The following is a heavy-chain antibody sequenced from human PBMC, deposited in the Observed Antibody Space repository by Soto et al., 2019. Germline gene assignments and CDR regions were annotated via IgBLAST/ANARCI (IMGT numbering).Heavy chain of an antibody. Sequence: PSETLSLTCTVSGGSISSYYWSWIRQPPGKGLERIGYIYYSGSTNYNPSIKSRDTITVDTSKNQFSLKLSSVTAADRAVYYCARLAYCGGDCYFDYWGQGTLVTVSS. CDR2: IYYSGST. D-gene: IGHD2-21*02. CDR1: GGSISSYY. CDR3: ARLAYCGGDCYFDY. J-gene: IGHJ4*02. V-gene: IGHV4-59*01.